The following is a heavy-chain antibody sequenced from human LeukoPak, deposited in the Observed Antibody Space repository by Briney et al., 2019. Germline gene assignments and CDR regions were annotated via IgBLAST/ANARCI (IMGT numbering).Heavy chain of an antibody. CDR1: GYTLTELS. V-gene: IGHV1-24*01. D-gene: IGHD5-12*01. CDR3: ARLTPRYADAFDI. J-gene: IGHJ3*02. CDR2: FDPEDGET. Sequence: VASVKVSCKVSGYTLTELSMHWVRQAPGKGLEWMGGFDPEDGETIYAQKFQGRVTMTEDTSTDTAYTELSSLRSDDTAVYYCARLTPRYADAFDIWGQGTMVTVSS.